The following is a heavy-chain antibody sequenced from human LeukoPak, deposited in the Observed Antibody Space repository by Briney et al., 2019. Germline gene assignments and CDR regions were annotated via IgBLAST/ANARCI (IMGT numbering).Heavy chain of an antibody. CDR1: GYTFTGYY. Sequence: ASVKVSCKASGYTFTGYYMHWVRQAPGQGLEWMGWINPNSGGTDYAQKFQGRVTMTRDTSISTAYMELSRLKSDDTAVYYCARGKYGDYVFDYWGQGTLVTVSS. J-gene: IGHJ4*02. CDR2: INPNSGGT. D-gene: IGHD4-17*01. V-gene: IGHV1-2*02. CDR3: ARGKYGDYVFDY.